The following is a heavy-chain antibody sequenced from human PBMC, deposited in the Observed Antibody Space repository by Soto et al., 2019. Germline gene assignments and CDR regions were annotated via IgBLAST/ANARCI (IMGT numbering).Heavy chain of an antibody. Sequence: QVQLQESGPGLVKPSQILSLTCTVSGGSVSSADWNWSWIRQTPGKGLEWIGHIYEGGRTYSNPSLMSRATISLDTSKNLFSLNLKSVTAADTAVYYCTRGPSGDKVDFWGQGLLVTVSS. CDR3: TRGPSGDKVDF. CDR1: GGSVSSADWN. J-gene: IGHJ4*02. D-gene: IGHD7-27*01. V-gene: IGHV4-30-4*08. CDR2: IYEGGRT.